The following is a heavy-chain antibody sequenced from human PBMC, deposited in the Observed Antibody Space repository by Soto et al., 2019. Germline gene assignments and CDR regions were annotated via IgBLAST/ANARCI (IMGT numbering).Heavy chain of an antibody. V-gene: IGHV1-69*13. Sequence: SVKVSCKASGGTFSSYSISWVRQAPGQGLEWMGGIIPIFGTANYAQKFQGRVTITADESTSTAYMELSSLRSEDTAVYYCARGKNLRYFDWLLSDKYYYYGMDVWG. D-gene: IGHD3-9*01. CDR1: GGTFSSYS. J-gene: IGHJ6*02. CDR2: IIPIFGTA. CDR3: ARGKNLRYFDWLLSDKYYYYGMDV.